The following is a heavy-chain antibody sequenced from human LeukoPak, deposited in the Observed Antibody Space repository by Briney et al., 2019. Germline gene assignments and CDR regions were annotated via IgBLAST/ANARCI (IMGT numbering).Heavy chain of an antibody. CDR2: IYPGDSDT. V-gene: IGHV5-51*01. Sequence: GESLKISCKGSGYSFTSYWIGWVRQMPGKGLEWMGIIYPGDSDTRYSPSFQGQVTISADRSISTTYLQWSSLKASDTAMYYCATPYPREYCSSTTCYFNYWGQGTLVTVSS. J-gene: IGHJ4*02. D-gene: IGHD2-2*01. CDR3: ATPYPREYCSSTTCYFNY. CDR1: GYSFTSYW.